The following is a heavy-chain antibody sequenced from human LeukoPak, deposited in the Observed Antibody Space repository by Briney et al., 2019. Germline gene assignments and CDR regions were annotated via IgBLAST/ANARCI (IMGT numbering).Heavy chain of an antibody. D-gene: IGHD6-6*01. CDR2: IYHSGST. Sequence: SGTLSLTCAVSGGSISSSNWWSWVRQPPGKGLEWIGEIYHSGSTNYNPSLKSRVTISVDKSKNQFSLKLSSVTAADTAVYYCASTNSYSSSSWGAFDIWGQGTMVTVSS. CDR1: GGSISSSNW. V-gene: IGHV4-4*02. J-gene: IGHJ3*02. CDR3: ASTNSYSSSSWGAFDI.